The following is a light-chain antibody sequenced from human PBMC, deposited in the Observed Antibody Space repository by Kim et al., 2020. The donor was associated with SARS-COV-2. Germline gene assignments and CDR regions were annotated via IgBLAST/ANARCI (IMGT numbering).Light chain of an antibody. CDR2: VAS. J-gene: IGKJ1*01. V-gene: IGKV1-6*02. CDR3: LQDFSYPRT. CDR1: QAIGSD. Sequence: ASVGDRVTITCRASQAIGSDLGWYQQKPGNAPKLLIYVASSLHNGVPSRFSGSGSGTVFTLTISSLQPEDFATYYCLQDFSYPRTFGQGTKVDIK.